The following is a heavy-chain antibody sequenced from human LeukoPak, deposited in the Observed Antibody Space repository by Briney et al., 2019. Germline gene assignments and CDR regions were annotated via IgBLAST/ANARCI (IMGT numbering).Heavy chain of an antibody. CDR3: ARDNSVGDSAWWFDP. J-gene: IGHJ5*02. CDR1: GYTFTNNF. Sequence: ASVKVSCKASGYTFTNNFMHWVRQAPGQGLEWMGIINPSGDNTWYAQKFQGRVAMTRDMATSTDYMEVSSLRSEDTAVYYCARDNSVGDSAWWFDPWGQGTLVTVSS. D-gene: IGHD5-12*01. V-gene: IGHV1-46*01. CDR2: INPSGDNT.